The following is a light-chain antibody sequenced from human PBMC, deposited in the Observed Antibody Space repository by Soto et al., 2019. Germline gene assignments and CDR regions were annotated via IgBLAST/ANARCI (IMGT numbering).Light chain of an antibody. J-gene: IGKJ2*01. CDR3: QQGHDWPLT. CDR2: GVS. V-gene: IGKV3-15*01. Sequence: EIVMTQSPATLSVSPGERATLSCRASQSISGELAWYQQRPGQPPRLLIYGVSTSATGVPDRFSGSGSGSDFTLAISGLQSEDFVVYYCQQGHDWPLTFGQGTRLDI. CDR1: QSISGE.